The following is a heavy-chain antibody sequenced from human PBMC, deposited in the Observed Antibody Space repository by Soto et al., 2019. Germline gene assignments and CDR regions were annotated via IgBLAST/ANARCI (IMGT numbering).Heavy chain of an antibody. CDR1: GYTFTSYG. CDR3: ARARLLRFCSVGSCYFQSLGGMDV. Sequence: GASVKVSWKASGYTFTSYGISWVRQAPGQGLEWMGWISAYNGNTNYAQKLQGRVTMTTDTSTSTAYMELRSLRSDDTAVYYCARARLLRFCSVGSCYFQSLGGMDVWGQRTTVTGSS. D-gene: IGHD2-15*01. J-gene: IGHJ6*02. V-gene: IGHV1-18*01. CDR2: ISAYNGNT.